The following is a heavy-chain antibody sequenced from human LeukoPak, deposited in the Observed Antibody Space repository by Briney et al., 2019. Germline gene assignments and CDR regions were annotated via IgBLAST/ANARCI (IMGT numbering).Heavy chain of an antibody. CDR1: GGSISSTNW. CDR3: AMGGGVAAAGAFDV. J-gene: IGHJ3*01. Sequence: PSGTLSLTCAVSGGSISSTNWWTWVRQPPGKGLEWIGEIYHGGSTNYNPSLRSRVTISLDKSKNQFSVKLNSVTAADTAVYYFAMGGGVAAAGAFDVWGQGTMVTVSS. CDR2: IYHGGST. V-gene: IGHV4-4*02. D-gene: IGHD6-13*01.